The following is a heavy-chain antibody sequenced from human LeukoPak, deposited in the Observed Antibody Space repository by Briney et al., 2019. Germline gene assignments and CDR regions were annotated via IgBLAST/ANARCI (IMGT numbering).Heavy chain of an antibody. CDR2: IYYIGST. Sequence: PSETLSLACSVSGDSITSHSRSWIRQAPGKGLEWIAYIYYIGSTTYNPSLKSRVTISVDTSKNQFSLKLRSLTAAHTAVYYCARGSKWFDPWGQGTLVTVSS. J-gene: IGHJ5*02. V-gene: IGHV4-59*11. CDR1: GDSITSHS. D-gene: IGHD2/OR15-2a*01. CDR3: ARGSKWFDP.